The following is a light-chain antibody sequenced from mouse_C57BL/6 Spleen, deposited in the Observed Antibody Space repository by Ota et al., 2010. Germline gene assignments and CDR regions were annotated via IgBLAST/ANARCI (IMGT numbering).Light chain of an antibody. CDR3: QNDHSYPT. V-gene: IGKV6-13*01. Sequence: DIVMTQSHKFMSTSVGDRVSITCKASQDVGTAVAWYQQKPGQSPKLLIYSTSIRYTGVPDRFTGSGSGTDFTLTITNVQSEDLAVYYCQNDHSYPTFGAGTKLELK. CDR1: QDVGTA. CDR2: STS. J-gene: IGKJ5*01.